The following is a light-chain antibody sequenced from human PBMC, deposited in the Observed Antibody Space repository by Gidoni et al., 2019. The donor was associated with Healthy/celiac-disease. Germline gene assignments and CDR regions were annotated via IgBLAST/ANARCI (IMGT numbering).Light chain of an antibody. V-gene: IGKV3-20*01. J-gene: IGKJ2*01. CDR2: GAS. CDR3: QQYGSSPMYT. CDR1: QSVSSSY. Sequence: EIVLTQSPGTLSLSPGERATLSCRASQSVSSSYLAWYQQKPGQAPRLLIYGASSRATGIPDRFSGSWSGTDFTLTISKEPEDFAVYYCQQYGSSPMYTFGQGTKLEIK.